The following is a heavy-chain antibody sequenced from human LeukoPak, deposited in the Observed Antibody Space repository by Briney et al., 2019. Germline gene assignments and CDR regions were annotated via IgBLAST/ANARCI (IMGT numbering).Heavy chain of an antibody. V-gene: IGHV3-23*01. Sequence: TGGSLRLSCAASGFTFSSYAMSWVRQAPGKGLEWVSAISGSGGSTYYADSVKGRFTISRDNSKNTLYPQMNSLRAEDTAVYYCAKDRDYGGNSGDYWGQGTLVTVSS. D-gene: IGHD4-23*01. J-gene: IGHJ4*02. CDR3: AKDRDYGGNSGDY. CDR1: GFTFSSYA. CDR2: ISGSGGST.